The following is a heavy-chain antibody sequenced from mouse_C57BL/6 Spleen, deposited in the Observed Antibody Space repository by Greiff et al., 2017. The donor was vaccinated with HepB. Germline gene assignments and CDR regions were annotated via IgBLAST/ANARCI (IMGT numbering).Heavy chain of an antibody. V-gene: IGHV2-2*01. CDR1: GFSLTSYG. CDR3: ARKDYGYDESAWFAY. D-gene: IGHD2-2*01. CDR2: IWSGGST. Sequence: VQLQQSGPGLVQPSQSLSITCTVSGFSLTSYGVHWVRQSQGKGLEWLGVIWSGGSTDYNAAFISRLSISKDNSKSQVFFKMNSLQADDTAIYYCARKDYGYDESAWFAYWGQGTLVTVSA. J-gene: IGHJ3*01.